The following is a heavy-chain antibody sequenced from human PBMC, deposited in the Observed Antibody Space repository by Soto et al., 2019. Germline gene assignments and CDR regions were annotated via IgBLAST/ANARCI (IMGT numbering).Heavy chain of an antibody. J-gene: IGHJ4*02. D-gene: IGHD2-8*02. CDR3: ASGLLVGYGLEGESD. CDR1: GYTFTSYG. V-gene: IGHV1-18*01. CDR2: NSAYNGNT. Sequence: QVQLVQSGAEVKKPGASVKVSCKASGYTFTSYGISWGRQAPGQGLEWMGWNSAYNGNTNYAQKLQGRVTMTTDTSTSTAYIGLRSLRADETAVYYCASGLLVGYGLEGESDWGQGTLVTVSS.